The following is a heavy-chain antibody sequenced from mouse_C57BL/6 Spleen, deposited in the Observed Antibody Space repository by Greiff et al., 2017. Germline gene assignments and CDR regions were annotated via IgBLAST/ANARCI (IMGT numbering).Heavy chain of an antibody. CDR2: IHPNSGST. CDR3: ARGPLMTTVVAPYFDY. Sequence: QVQLQQPGAELVKPGASVKLSCKASGYTFTSYWMHWVKQRPGQGLEWIGMIHPNSGSTNYNEKFKSKATLTVDKSSSTAYMQLSSLTSEDSAVYYCARGPLMTTVVAPYFDYWGQGTTLTVSS. CDR1: GYTFTSYW. D-gene: IGHD1-1*01. J-gene: IGHJ2*01. V-gene: IGHV1-64*01.